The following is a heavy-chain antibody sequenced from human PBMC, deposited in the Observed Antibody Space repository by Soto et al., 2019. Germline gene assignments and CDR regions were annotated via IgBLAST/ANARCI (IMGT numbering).Heavy chain of an antibody. CDR3: AREGSLYGDSFSNCVDY. CDR1: GFTFSSYS. V-gene: IGHV3-21*01. Sequence: EVQLVESGGGLVKPGGSLRLSCAASGFTFSSYSMNWVRQAPGKGLEWVSSISTTSSYKYYADSVKGRLTISRDNAKNSLYLQMNSLRAEDTAVYYCAREGSLYGDSFSNCVDYWGQGTLVTVSS. CDR2: ISTTSSYK. J-gene: IGHJ4*02. D-gene: IGHD4-17*01.